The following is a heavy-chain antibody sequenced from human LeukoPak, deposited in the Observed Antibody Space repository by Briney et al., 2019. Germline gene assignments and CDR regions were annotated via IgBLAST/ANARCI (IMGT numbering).Heavy chain of an antibody. CDR1: GGSISRGDYY. CDR3: ARAGDSSGYYVSWFDP. J-gene: IGHJ5*02. V-gene: IGHV4-30-4*01. Sequence: SETLSLTCIVSGGSISRGDYYWSWIPQPPGKGLEWFGYIYYTGNANNNPSLTSRVTMSLDTSKNRFSLKLSSVTAADTAVYYCARAGDSSGYYVSWFDPWGQGTLVTVSS. CDR2: IYYTGNA. D-gene: IGHD3-22*01.